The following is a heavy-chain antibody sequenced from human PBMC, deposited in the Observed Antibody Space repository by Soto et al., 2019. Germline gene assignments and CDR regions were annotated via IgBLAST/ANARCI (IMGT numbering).Heavy chain of an antibody. CDR2: IKHDASDE. J-gene: IGHJ5*02. CDR3: VRDVYGWGSFGT. V-gene: IGHV3-7*01. Sequence: EVQLVESGGGLVQPGESLRLSCEASGLTFDAYWMNWVRQAPGKGLEWVANIKHDASDEYYVDSVKGRFTISRDNGKSSLYLEMRDLRAEDTAVYYCVRDVYGWGSFGTWCQGTLVTVSS. CDR1: GLTFDAYW. D-gene: IGHD3-10*01.